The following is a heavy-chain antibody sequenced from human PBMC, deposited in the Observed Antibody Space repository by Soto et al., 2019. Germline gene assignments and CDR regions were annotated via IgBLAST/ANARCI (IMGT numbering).Heavy chain of an antibody. CDR2: ISAYNGNT. Sequence: VASVKVSCEASGYTFTSYGISWVRQAPGQGLEWMGWISAYNGNTNYAQKLQGRVTMTTDTSTSTAYMELRSLRSDDTAVYYCARDPIKGYCISTSCQYGMDVWGQGTTVPVSS. J-gene: IGHJ6*02. CDR3: ARDPIKGYCISTSCQYGMDV. CDR1: GYTFTSYG. V-gene: IGHV1-18*01. D-gene: IGHD2-2*01.